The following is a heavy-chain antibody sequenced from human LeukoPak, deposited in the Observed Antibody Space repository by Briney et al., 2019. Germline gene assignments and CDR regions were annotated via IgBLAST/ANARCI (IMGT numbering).Heavy chain of an antibody. CDR3: ARQLLIAVSDF. CDR2: VYYSGTT. J-gene: IGHJ4*02. CDR1: GGSLSSSNYY. V-gene: IGHV4-39*01. Sequence: SETLSLTCTVSGGSLSSSNYYWGWTRQSPGKGLEWIGSVYYSGTTHYNPSLKSRVTISVDTSKKQFSLKLTSVTAADTAVYYCARQLLIAVSDFWGQGTQVTVSS. D-gene: IGHD6-19*01.